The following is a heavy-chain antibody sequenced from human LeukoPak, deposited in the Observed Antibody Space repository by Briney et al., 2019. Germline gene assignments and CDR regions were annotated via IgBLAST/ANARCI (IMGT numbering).Heavy chain of an antibody. Sequence: PLASVKVSCKASGYTFTSYDINWVRQAPGQGLEWMGWISAYNGNTNYAQKLQGRVTMTTDTSATTAYMELRNLRSDDTAVYYCARERVARGENFDYWGQGTLVTVSS. J-gene: IGHJ4*02. CDR1: GYTFTSYD. CDR2: ISAYNGNT. V-gene: IGHV1-18*01. CDR3: ARERVARGENFDY. D-gene: IGHD3-10*01.